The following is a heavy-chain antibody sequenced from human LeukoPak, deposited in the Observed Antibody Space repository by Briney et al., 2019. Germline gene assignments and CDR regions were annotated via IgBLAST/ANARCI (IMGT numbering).Heavy chain of an antibody. CDR2: ISVINNANT. CDR1: GYTFCSYG. J-gene: IGHJ3*02. V-gene: IGHV1-18*01. Sequence: GASVKVSCKASGYTFCSYGINWVRQAPGQGLEWMGWISVINNANTRYAQNFQGRLTMTTDTSTTTAYMELRSLRSDDTAVYYCSREFPFCGADCFSGVFDIWGQGTMVTVS. CDR3: SREFPFCGADCFSGVFDI. D-gene: IGHD2-21*02.